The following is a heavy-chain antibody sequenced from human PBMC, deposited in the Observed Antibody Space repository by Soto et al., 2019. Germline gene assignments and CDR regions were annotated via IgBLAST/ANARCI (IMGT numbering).Heavy chain of an antibody. CDR2: INPNTGGT. Sequence: GASVKVSCKASGFTFTGYYIHWVRQAPGQGPEWMGWINPNTGGTKYAQKFQGWVTLTRDTSISTAYMEVNSLRSNDTAVYYCARDQGAWPYTWLDFWGQGSLVTVYS. CDR1: GFTFTGYY. V-gene: IGHV1-2*04. CDR3: ARDQGAWPYTWLDF. J-gene: IGHJ5*01.